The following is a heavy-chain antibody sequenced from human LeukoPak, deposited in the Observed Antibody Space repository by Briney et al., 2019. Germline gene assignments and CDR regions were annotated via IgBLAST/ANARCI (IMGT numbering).Heavy chain of an antibody. CDR3: ARDWHYYDSTTYYYYFDC. Sequence: PWGSLRLSCAASGFAFMSDWMSWVRQAPGKGLEWVANINQDGSEIHCVDSVKGRYTISRDNAKNSLFLQMNSLRAEDTAVYYCARDWHYYDSTTYYYYFDCWGQGTLVTVSS. CDR2: INQDGSEI. J-gene: IGHJ4*02. CDR1: GFAFMSDW. D-gene: IGHD3-22*01. V-gene: IGHV3-7*01.